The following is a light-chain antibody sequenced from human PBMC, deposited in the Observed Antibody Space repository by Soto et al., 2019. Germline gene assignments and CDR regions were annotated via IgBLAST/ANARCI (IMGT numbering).Light chain of an antibody. J-gene: IGKJ2*01. CDR2: NVS. CDR1: QSISIY. V-gene: IGKV1-39*01. Sequence: DIQMTQSPSSLSASVGDRVTITCRASQSISIYLNWYQQKPGKAPKVLIYNVSVLRSGVPSRFSGSGSGTDFTLTISSLQPEDCATYYCQQSNKTPYTFGQGTNLESK. CDR3: QQSNKTPYT.